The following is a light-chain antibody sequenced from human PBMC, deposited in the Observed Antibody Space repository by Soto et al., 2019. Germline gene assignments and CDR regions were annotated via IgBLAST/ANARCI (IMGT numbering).Light chain of an antibody. V-gene: IGKV3-15*01. Sequence: EIVMTQSPVTLSVSPGERVTLSCRASQSLSTNLAWYQQKPGQAPRLLIYGASTRATDFPARFSGSGSGTEFTLTISSLQSEDFGVYYCQQYYHRPPYTFGQGTKLEIK. CDR2: GAS. CDR3: QQYYHRPPYT. CDR1: QSLSTN. J-gene: IGKJ2*01.